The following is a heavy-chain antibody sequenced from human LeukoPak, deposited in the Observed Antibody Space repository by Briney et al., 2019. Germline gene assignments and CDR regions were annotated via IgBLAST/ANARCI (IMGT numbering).Heavy chain of an antibody. J-gene: IGHJ5*02. D-gene: IGHD3-10*01. CDR3: AKPGFITMVRGVKTNWFDP. CDR2: ISGSGGST. V-gene: IGHV3-23*01. CDR1: GFTFSNYH. Sequence: PGGSLRLSCTASGFTFSNYHMSWVRQAPGKGLEWVSAISGSGGSTYYADSVKGRFTISRDNSKNTLYLQMNSLRAEDTAVYYCAKPGFITMVRGVKTNWFDPWGQGTLVTVSS.